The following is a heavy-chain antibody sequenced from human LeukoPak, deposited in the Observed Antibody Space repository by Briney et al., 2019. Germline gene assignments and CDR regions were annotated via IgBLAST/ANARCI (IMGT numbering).Heavy chain of an antibody. CDR1: GFPFSDYY. D-gene: IGHD5/OR15-5a*01. V-gene: IGHV3-11*01. CDR2: ITSSGSAI. CDR3: ASDIVSTSGDF. J-gene: IGHJ4*02. Sequence: GGPLRLSCAASGFPFSDYYMSWIGQAPGKALEWVSYITSSGSAIYYADSVKGRFTISRDNARNSLYLQMSGLRVDDTAIYYCASDIVSTSGDFWGQGTLVTVSS.